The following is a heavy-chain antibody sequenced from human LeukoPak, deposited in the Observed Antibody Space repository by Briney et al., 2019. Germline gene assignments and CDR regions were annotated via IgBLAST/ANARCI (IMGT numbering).Heavy chain of an antibody. J-gene: IGHJ5*02. D-gene: IGHD3-3*01. CDR2: IYPGDSDT. CDR1: GYSFTTYW. V-gene: IGHV5-51*01. Sequence: GESLKISCKGSGYSFTTYWIGWVRQMPGKGLEWMGIIYPGDSDTRYSPSFQGQATISVDKSISTAYLQWSSLKASDTAMYYCARSRITTGIHWFDPWGQGTLVTVSS. CDR3: ARSRITTGIHWFDP.